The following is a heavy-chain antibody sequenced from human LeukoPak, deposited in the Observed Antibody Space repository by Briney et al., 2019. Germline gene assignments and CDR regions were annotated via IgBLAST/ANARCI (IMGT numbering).Heavy chain of an antibody. J-gene: IGHJ3*02. CDR2: INTKSGGT. CDR1: GYTFTRHG. D-gene: IGHD2-2*01. V-gene: IGHV1-2*02. Sequence: GAPLKISCKASGYTFTRHGISCVRHAPGQGLEWMGWINTKSGGTHYAQKFPGRVTMTRDTSLSTAYMELSRLRSDDTVVYYCARRDSAVVPGAGDKGDGAFDIWVQATMVSVCS. CDR3: ARRDSAVVPGAGDKGDGAFDI.